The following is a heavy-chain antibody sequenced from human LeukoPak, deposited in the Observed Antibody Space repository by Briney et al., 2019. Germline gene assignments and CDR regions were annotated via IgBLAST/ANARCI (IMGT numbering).Heavy chain of an antibody. Sequence: PGGSLRLSCAASGFTVSNYYMSWVRQAPGKGLEWVSVIYSDDRTYHADSVKGRFTISRDNSKNTLYLQMNNLRVEDTAVYYCARNSLIAENYGYYYFSYMDVWGKGTTVTVSS. J-gene: IGHJ6*03. V-gene: IGHV3-53*01. CDR3: ARNSLIAENYGYYYFSYMDV. CDR2: IYSDDRT. CDR1: GFTVSNYY. D-gene: IGHD2-21*01.